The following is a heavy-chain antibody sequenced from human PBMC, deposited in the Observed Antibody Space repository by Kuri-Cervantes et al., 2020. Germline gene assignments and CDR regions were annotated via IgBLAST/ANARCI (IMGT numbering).Heavy chain of an antibody. CDR3: ATEYSSSSPFGY. V-gene: IGHV1-8*01. CDR1: GYTFNSFD. J-gene: IGHJ4*02. CDR2: MNADDGHT. D-gene: IGHD6-6*01. Sequence: ASVKVSCKASGYTFNSFDINWVRQATGQGLEYLGWMNADDGHTGYAQKFQGRVTMTRDTSTNTAFMELSSLTSEDTAVYYCATEYSSSSPFGYWGQGTLVTVSS.